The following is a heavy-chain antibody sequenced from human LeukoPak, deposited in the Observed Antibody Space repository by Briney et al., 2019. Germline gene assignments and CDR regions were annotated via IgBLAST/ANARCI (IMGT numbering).Heavy chain of an antibody. CDR2: IYYSGST. CDR1: GGSISSGDYY. V-gene: IGHV4-30-4*01. Sequence: SQTLCLTCAVSGGSISSGDYYWSWIRQPPGKGLEWVGYIYYSGSTYYNPSLKSRVTISVDTSKNQFSLKLSSVTAADTAVYYCARGRLGGFYDSSGCDFDYWGQGTLVTVSS. J-gene: IGHJ4*02. CDR3: ARGRLGGFYDSSGCDFDY. D-gene: IGHD3-22*01.